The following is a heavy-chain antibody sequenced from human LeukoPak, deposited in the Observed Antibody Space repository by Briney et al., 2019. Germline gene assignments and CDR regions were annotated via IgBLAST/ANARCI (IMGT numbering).Heavy chain of an antibody. CDR2: IYYSGST. J-gene: IGHJ6*02. V-gene: IGHV4-59*08. Sequence: PSETLSLTCTVSGGSISSYYWSWIRQPPGKGLEWIGYIYYSGSTNYNPSLKSRVTISVDTSKNQFSLKLSSVTAADTAVYYCARHTVVRGVKGPLGMDVWGQGTTVTVSS. CDR1: GGSISSYY. D-gene: IGHD3-10*02. CDR3: ARHTVVRGVKGPLGMDV.